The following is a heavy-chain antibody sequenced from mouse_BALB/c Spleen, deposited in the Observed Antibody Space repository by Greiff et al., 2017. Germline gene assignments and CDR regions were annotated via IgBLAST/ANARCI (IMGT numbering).Heavy chain of an antibody. D-gene: IGHD2-5*01. CDR2: ISSGGST. Sequence: EVMLVESGGGLVKPGGSLKLSCAASGFTFSSYAMSWVRQTPEKRLEWVASISSGGSTYYSDSVKGRFTISRDNARNILYLQMSSLRSEDTAMYYCARSYYSNYYAMDYWGQGTSVTVSS. CDR1: GFTFSSYA. CDR3: ARSYYSNYYAMDY. J-gene: IGHJ4*01. V-gene: IGHV5-6-5*01.